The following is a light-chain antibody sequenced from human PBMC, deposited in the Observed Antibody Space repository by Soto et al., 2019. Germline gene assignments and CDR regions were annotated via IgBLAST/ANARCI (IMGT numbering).Light chain of an antibody. CDR3: SSFTSSTTYV. J-gene: IGLJ1*01. CDR1: SSDVGGHDL. CDR2: DVS. Sequence: QSVLTQPASVSGSPGQSIAISCTGTSSDVGGHDLVSRYQQHPGKVPKLIIYDVSSRPSGVSNRFSGSKSGNTASLTISGLQSEDVADYYCSSFTSSTTYVFGTGTKVTVL. V-gene: IGLV2-14*03.